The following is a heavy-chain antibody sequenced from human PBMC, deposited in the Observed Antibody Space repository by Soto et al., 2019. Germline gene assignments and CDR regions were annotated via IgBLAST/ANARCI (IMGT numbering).Heavy chain of an antibody. V-gene: IGHV4-4*02. Sequence: TSETLSLTCAVSGDSISSNNWWSWVRQPPGKGLEWIGEIYHSGSTNYNPSLKSRVTISVDKSKNQFSLKLGSVTAADTAVYYCARRECDLPRSFAYSGHGTPVTVSS. J-gene: IGHJ4*01. CDR3: ARRECDLPRSFAY. D-gene: IGHD3-3*01. CDR2: IYHSGST. CDR1: GDSISSNNW.